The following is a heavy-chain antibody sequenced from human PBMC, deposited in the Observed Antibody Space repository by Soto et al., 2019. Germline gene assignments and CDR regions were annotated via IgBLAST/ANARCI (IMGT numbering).Heavy chain of an antibody. V-gene: IGHV3-7*01. Sequence: AVGCTFVTYGIRWVRQAPGKGLEWVANMKEDGTEIWYMDSVKGRFTISRDNAKNFLYLQMNNLRVEDTAVYYCAGDDWAPAHFRGEGTLVTVSS. CDR3: AGDDWAPAHF. J-gene: IGHJ4*02. CDR2: MKEDGTEI. D-gene: IGHD2-2*01. CDR1: GCTFVTYG.